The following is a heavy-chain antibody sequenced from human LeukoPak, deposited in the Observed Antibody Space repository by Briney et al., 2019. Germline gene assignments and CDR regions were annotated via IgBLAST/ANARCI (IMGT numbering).Heavy chain of an antibody. J-gene: IGHJ4*02. Sequence: ASVKVSCKASGYTFTSYYMHWVRQAPGQGLEWMGIINPSGGSTSYAQKFQGRVTMTRDTSTSTVYMELSSLRSEDTAVYYCARDATGSNYGSGSYPRVLDYYFDYWGQGTLVTVSS. CDR1: GYTFTSYY. CDR2: INPSGGST. V-gene: IGHV1-46*01. CDR3: ARDATGSNYGSGSYPRVLDYYFDY. D-gene: IGHD3-10*01.